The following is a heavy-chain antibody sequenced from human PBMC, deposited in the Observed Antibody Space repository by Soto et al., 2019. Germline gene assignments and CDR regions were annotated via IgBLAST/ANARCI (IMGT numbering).Heavy chain of an antibody. CDR3: AKLSGYTYGMLYFDY. J-gene: IGHJ4*02. D-gene: IGHD5-18*01. CDR1: PFNFNNYT. V-gene: IGHV3-23*01. CDR2: ISGSGGST. Sequence: GGSLTLTCAASPFNFNNYTMSWVGQAPGKGLASASVISGSGGSTYYADPVKGLFTISRDNAKNSLYLQMNSLRADDTAVYYLAKLSGYTYGMLYFDYWGQGGLFTVSS.